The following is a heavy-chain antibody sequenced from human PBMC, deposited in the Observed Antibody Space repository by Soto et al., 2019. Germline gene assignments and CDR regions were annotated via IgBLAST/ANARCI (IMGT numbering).Heavy chain of an antibody. V-gene: IGHV3-23*01. D-gene: IGHD2-15*01. CDR3: AKNGCSYPACCPYYYYVDV. CDR1: GFRLSDSA. CDR2: LTVTGDSA. J-gene: IGHJ6*03. Sequence: EVQLLESGGGLVQPGGSLRLSCAASGFRLSDSAVSWVRQAPGKGLEWVSSLTVTGDSAFYSDSVKGRFTISRDISKRKLYLQMNSMRAEDTAVYYCAKNGCSYPACCPYYYYVDVWGRGTTVTVSS.